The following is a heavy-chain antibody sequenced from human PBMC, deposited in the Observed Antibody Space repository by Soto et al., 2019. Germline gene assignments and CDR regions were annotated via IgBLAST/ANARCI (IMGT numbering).Heavy chain of an antibody. CDR3: AKAGVGFGDFVNH. CDR2: ILYDESDK. V-gene: IGHV3-30*18. D-gene: IGHD3-10*01. J-gene: IGHJ1*01. CDR1: GFTFSSYG. Sequence: PRGSLRLSCAASGFTFSSYGMHWVRQAPGKGLEWVTGILYDESDKYYADSVKGRFTISRENSKNTLYLQMNSLRTEDSAVYYCAKAGVGFGDFVNHWGQGTPVTVSS.